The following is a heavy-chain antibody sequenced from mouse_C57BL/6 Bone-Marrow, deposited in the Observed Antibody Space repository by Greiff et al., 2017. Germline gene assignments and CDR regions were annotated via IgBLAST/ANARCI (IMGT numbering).Heavy chain of an antibody. CDR1: GYTFTDYY. Sequence: QVQLKQSGAELVRPGASVKLSCKASGYTFTDYYINWVKQRPGQGLEWIARIYPGSGNTYYNEKFKGKATLTAEKSSSTAYMQLSSLTSEDSAVYFCARRLYSNYEREMDYWGQGTSVTVSS. D-gene: IGHD2-5*01. CDR3: ARRLYSNYEREMDY. V-gene: IGHV1-76*01. CDR2: IYPGSGNT. J-gene: IGHJ4*01.